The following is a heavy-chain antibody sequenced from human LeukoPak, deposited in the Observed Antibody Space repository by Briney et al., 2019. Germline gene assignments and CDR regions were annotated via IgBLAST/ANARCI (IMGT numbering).Heavy chain of an antibody. CDR2: FDPEDGET. V-gene: IGHV1-24*01. CDR1: GYTLTELS. J-gene: IGHJ4*02. CDR3: ATQKPYYGSGSYYY. Sequence: ASVKVSCKVSGYTLTELSMHWVRQAPGKGLEWMGGFDPEDGETIYAQKFQGRVTMTEDTSTDTAYMELSSLRSEDTAVYYSATQKPYYGSGSYYYWGQGTLVTVSS. D-gene: IGHD3-10*01.